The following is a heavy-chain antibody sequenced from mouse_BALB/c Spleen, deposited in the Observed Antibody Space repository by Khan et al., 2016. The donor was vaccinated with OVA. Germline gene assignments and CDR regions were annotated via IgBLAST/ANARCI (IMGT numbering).Heavy chain of an antibody. J-gene: IGHJ3*01. Sequence: EVELVESGGGLVKPGGSLKLSCEASGFTFSDYYMYWVRQTPEKRMEWVATISDVGTYIYYLDNVTGRFTISRDNAKNNLYLQMNSLKSEDTAMYYCIRGYYGDPFAYWGHGTLVTVSA. CDR2: ISDVGTYI. CDR3: IRGYYGDPFAY. D-gene: IGHD2-13*01. CDR1: GFTFSDYY. V-gene: IGHV5-4*02.